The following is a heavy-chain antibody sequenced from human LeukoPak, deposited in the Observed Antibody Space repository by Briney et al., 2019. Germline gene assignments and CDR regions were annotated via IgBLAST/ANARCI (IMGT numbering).Heavy chain of an antibody. CDR3: AREIGLRIDF. CDR1: EFTFSSYE. D-gene: IGHD5/OR15-5a*01. CDR2: ISSSGNSI. V-gene: IGHV3-48*03. J-gene: IGHJ4*02. Sequence: PGGSLRLSCAASEFTFSSYEMNWVRPAPGKGLEWVSYISSSGNSIYYADSVKGRFTISRDNAKNSLYLQMNSLRAEDTALYYCAREIGLRIDFWGQGTLVTVSS.